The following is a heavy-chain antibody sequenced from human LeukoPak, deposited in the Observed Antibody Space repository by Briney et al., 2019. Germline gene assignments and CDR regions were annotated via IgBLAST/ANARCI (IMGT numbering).Heavy chain of an antibody. CDR1: GYTLTSYG. D-gene: IGHD6-13*01. CDR3: ARVSAYSRWDAFDI. V-gene: IGHV1-8*03. J-gene: IGHJ3*02. Sequence: GASVKVSCKASGYTLTSYGISWVRQAPGQGLEWMGWMNPNSANTGYAQKFQGRVTITRNTYINTAYMELSSLRSEDTAVYYCARVSAYSRWDAFDIWGQGTMVTVSS. CDR2: MNPNSANT.